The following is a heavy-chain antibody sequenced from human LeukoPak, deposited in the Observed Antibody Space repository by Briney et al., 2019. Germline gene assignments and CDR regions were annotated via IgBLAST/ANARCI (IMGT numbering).Heavy chain of an antibody. V-gene: IGHV4-39*01. CDR1: GGSIYSSSYY. D-gene: IGHD3-22*01. Sequence: PSETLSLTCTVSGGSIYSSSYYWGWIRQPPGKGLEWIGRIHYSGSTYYNPSLKSRVTISVDTSKTRFSLKLSSVTAADTAVYYCARASSSGYWFDPWGQGSLVTASS. CDR3: ARASSSGYWFDP. CDR2: IHYSGST. J-gene: IGHJ5*02.